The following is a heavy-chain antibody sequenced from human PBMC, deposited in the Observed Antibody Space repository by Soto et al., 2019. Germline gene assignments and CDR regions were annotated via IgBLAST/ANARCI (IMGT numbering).Heavy chain of an antibody. Sequence: SETLSLTCAVYGGSFSGYYWSWIRQPPGKGLEWIGEINHSGSTNYNPSLKSRVTISVDTSKNQFSLKLSSVTAADTAVYYCARGSVVVTTPYYFDYWGQGTLVTVSS. CDR1: GGSFSGYY. D-gene: IGHD3-22*01. CDR2: INHSGST. V-gene: IGHV4-34*01. CDR3: ARGSVVVTTPYYFDY. J-gene: IGHJ4*02.